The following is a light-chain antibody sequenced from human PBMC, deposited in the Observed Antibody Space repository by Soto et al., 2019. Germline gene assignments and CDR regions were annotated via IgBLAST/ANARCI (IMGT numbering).Light chain of an antibody. Sequence: QSVLTQPASGSGSHGQSITIFCTGTSSDVGGYNYVSWYQQLPGKAPKLMIYDVSDRPSGVSDRFSGSKSGNTASLTISGLQAEDEADYYCSSYTSSTTIGVFGTGTKVTVL. V-gene: IGLV2-14*03. CDR2: DVS. J-gene: IGLJ1*01. CDR1: SSDVGGYNY. CDR3: SSYTSSTTIGV.